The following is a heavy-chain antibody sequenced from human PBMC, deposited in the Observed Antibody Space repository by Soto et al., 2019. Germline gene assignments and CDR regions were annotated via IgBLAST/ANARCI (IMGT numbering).Heavy chain of an antibody. CDR3: STERRVGGTSPHFDN. V-gene: IGHV3-15*05. CDR2: FKSISDGGTT. D-gene: IGHD1-26*01. CDR1: GFTFSKAW. J-gene: IGHJ4*02. Sequence: EVQLVESGGGLVEPGGSLRLSCAASGFTFSKAWMSWVRQAPGKGLEYVGRFKSISDGGTTDHAAPVKGRFNISRDDSKNNLYLQLNSLKTEDTGVSYCSTERRVGGTSPHFDNWGQGTLVTVSS.